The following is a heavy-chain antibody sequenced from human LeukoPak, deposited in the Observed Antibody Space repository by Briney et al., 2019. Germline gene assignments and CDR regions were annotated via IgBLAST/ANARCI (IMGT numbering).Heavy chain of an antibody. J-gene: IGHJ4*02. CDR2: INHSGST. CDR3: ARGSVYAY. Sequence: SETLSLTCAVYGGSFSGYYWSWIRQPPGKGLEWIGEINHSGSTNYNPSLKSRVTISADTSKNQFSLKLSSVTAADPAVYYWARGSVYAYGGQGTLATVSP. V-gene: IGHV4-34*01. D-gene: IGHD3-16*02. CDR1: GGSFSGYY.